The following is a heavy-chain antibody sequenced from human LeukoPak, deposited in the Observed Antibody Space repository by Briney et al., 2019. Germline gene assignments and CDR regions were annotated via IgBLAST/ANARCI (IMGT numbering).Heavy chain of an antibody. CDR3: ARVGGIAVAGGFDI. V-gene: IGHV4-59*01. CDR2: IYYSGST. Sequence: SETLSLTCTVSGGSISSYYWSWIRQPPGKGLEWIGYIYYSGSTNYNPSLKSRVTISVDTSKNQFSLKLSSVTAADTAVYYCARVGGIAVAGGFDIWGQGTMVTVSS. D-gene: IGHD6-19*01. CDR1: GGSISSYY. J-gene: IGHJ3*02.